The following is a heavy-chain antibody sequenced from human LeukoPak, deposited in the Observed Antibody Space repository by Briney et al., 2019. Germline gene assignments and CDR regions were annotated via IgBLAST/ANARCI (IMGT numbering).Heavy chain of an antibody. CDR3: ARVLDYDSSGYSYYYYYGMDV. CDR2: ISSSSSYI. V-gene: IGHV3-21*01. CDR1: GFTFSSYS. D-gene: IGHD3-22*01. Sequence: PGGSLRLSRAASGFTFSSYSMNWVRQAPGKGLEWVSSISSSSSYIYYADSVKGRFTISRDNAKNSLYLQMNSLRAEDTAVYYCARVLDYDSSGYSYYYYYGMDVWGQGTTVTVSS. J-gene: IGHJ6*02.